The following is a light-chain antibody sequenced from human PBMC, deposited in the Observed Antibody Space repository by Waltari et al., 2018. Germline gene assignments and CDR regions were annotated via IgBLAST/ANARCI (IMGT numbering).Light chain of an antibody. V-gene: IGKV3-11*01. J-gene: IGKJ4*01. Sequence: EIVLTQSPVTLSLAAGERATLSCRASESVSNYLAWYQQKHGQSTTLLIYDTSKRATGIPGRFSGSGYGTDFTLTINNLEAEDFALYYCQQGVILPLTFGGGTKLEIK. CDR2: DTS. CDR3: QQGVILPLT. CDR1: ESVSNY.